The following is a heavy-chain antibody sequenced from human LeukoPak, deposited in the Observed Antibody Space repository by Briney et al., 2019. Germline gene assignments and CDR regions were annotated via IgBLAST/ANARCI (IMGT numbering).Heavy chain of an antibody. CDR2: IIPILGIA. D-gene: IGHD6-13*01. Sequence: ASVKVSCKASGGTFSSYAISWVRQAPGQGLEWMGRIIPILGIANYAQKFQGRVTMTTDTSTSTAYMELRSLRSDDTAVYYCAEQLRTPFNGFDPWGQGTLVTVSS. J-gene: IGHJ5*02. CDR3: AEQLRTPFNGFDP. CDR1: GGTFSSYA. V-gene: IGHV1-69*04.